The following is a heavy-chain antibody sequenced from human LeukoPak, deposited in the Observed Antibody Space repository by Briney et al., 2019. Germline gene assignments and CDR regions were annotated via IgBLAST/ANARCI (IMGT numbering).Heavy chain of an antibody. V-gene: IGHV3-48*04. Sequence: GGSLRLSCAASGFTFSSFSMNWVRQAPGKGLEWVSYISGDTSTIYYADSVKGRFTISSDDPKNSLYLQMNSLRAEDTAVYYCVRGTAAAGLGYWGQGTQVTVSS. D-gene: IGHD6-13*01. CDR1: GFTFSSFS. J-gene: IGHJ4*02. CDR3: VRGTAAAGLGY. CDR2: ISGDTSTI.